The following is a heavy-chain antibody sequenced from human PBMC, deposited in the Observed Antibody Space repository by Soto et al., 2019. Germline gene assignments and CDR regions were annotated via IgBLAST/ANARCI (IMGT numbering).Heavy chain of an antibody. CDR3: AHKDGYHAHFDY. CDR2: IYWDDDK. V-gene: IGHV2-5*02. J-gene: IGHJ4*02. D-gene: IGHD5-12*01. Sequence: QITLKESGPTLVKPTQTLTLTCTFSGFSLSSIGVGVGWIRQPPGKALEWLALIYWDDDKRYRPSLNSRLTITKDTSKNQVVLTMTNMDPVDTATYYCAHKDGYHAHFDYWGQGTLVTVSS. CDR1: GFSLSSIGVG.